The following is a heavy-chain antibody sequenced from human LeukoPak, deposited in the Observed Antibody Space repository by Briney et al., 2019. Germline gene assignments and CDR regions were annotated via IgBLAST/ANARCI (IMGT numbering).Heavy chain of an antibody. D-gene: IGHD1-1*01. Sequence: GGSLRLSCAASGFTVRSNYMSWVRQAPGKGLEWVSVIYSGGSTYYADSVKGRFTISRHNSKNTLYLQMNSLRAEDTAVYYCARSTYNWNGYFHSWGQGTLVTVSS. CDR2: IYSGGST. V-gene: IGHV3-53*04. CDR3: ARSTYNWNGYFHS. CDR1: GFTVRSNY. J-gene: IGHJ4*02.